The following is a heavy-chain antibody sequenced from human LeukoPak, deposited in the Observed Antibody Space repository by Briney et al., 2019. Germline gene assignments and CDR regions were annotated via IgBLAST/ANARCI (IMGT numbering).Heavy chain of an antibody. CDR3: ARGLNYDSGGYYY. J-gene: IGHJ4*02. CDR1: GYTFTSYG. CDR2: ISVYSGNT. Sequence: ASVKVSCKASGYTFTSYGITWVRQAPGRGLEWMGWISVYSGNTNYVQKLQDRITMTTDTSTSTAYMELRSLRSDDTALYYCARGLNYDSGGYYYWGQGTLVTVSS. D-gene: IGHD3-22*01. V-gene: IGHV1-18*01.